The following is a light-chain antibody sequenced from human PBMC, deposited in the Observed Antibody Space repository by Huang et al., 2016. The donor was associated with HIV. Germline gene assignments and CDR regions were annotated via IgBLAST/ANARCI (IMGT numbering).Light chain of an antibody. CDR1: QTGLYSLNKKNY. Sequence: DIVMTQSPDSLAVSPGERATIDCKSSQTGLYSLNKKNYLAWFQQKPGRPPKLLIYWASTQESGVSDRVSGGGSGTDFTLTNNNLQAEDVAVYFCLQYYSVPQTFGHGTKVEVK. CDR3: LQYYSVPQT. V-gene: IGKV4-1*01. CDR2: WAS. J-gene: IGKJ1*01.